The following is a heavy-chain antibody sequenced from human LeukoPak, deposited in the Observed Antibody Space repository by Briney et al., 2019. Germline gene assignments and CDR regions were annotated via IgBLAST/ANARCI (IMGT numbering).Heavy chain of an antibody. CDR1: GYSISSGYY. J-gene: IGHJ6*02. D-gene: IGHD3-10*01. V-gene: IGHV4-38-2*02. CDR3: ARVRYYYGSGPSGGMDV. CDR2: IYHSGST. Sequence: SETLSLTCTVSGYSISSGYYWGWIRQPPGKGLEWIGSIYHSGSTYYNPSLKSRVTISVDTSKNQFSLKLSSVTAADTAVYYCARVRYYYGSGPSGGMDVWGQGTTVTVSS.